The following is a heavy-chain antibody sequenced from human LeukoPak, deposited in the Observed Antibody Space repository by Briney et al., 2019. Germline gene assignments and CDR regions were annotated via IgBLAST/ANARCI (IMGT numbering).Heavy chain of an antibody. J-gene: IGHJ4*02. D-gene: IGHD1-14*01. V-gene: IGHV3-23*01. Sequence: GGSLRLSYAASGFTFSRHVMTWVRQAPGKGLKWVSSISGSGGSEHYAESVKGRFTISRDNSKDTLFLQMDGLRGEDTAVYFCAKRTTGSSDWATSDYWGQGTLVTVSS. CDR2: ISGSGGSE. CDR1: GFTFSRHV. CDR3: AKRTTGSSDWATSDY.